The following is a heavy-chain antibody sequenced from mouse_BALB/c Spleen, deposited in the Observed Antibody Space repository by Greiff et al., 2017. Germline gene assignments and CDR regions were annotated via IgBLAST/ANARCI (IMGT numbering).Heavy chain of an antibody. J-gene: IGHJ2*01. Sequence: EVKLVESGGGLVKPGGSLKLSCAASGFTFRSYAMSWVRQTPEKRLEWVASISSGGSTYYPDSVKGRFTISRDNARNILYLQMSSLRSEDTAMYYCARRGYGSSSFFDYWGQGTTLTVSS. V-gene: IGHV5-6-5*01. D-gene: IGHD1-1*01. CDR1: GFTFRSYA. CDR2: ISSGGST. CDR3: ARRGYGSSSFFDY.